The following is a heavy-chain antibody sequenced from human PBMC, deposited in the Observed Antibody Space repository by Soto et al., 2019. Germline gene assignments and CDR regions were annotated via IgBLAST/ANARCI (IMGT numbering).Heavy chain of an antibody. CDR1: GFTLTSYG. J-gene: IGHJ6*02. D-gene: IGHD1-1*01. CDR3: AKDGTTTRIHYYAMDV. Sequence: EVQLLESGGGLVQPGGSLRLSCEVSGFTLTSYGMNWVRQAPDKGLEWVSTIGRGGDTYYADSVKGRFTISRDNSKNTLFLQMNSLRAEDTALYFCAKDGTTTRIHYYAMDVWGQGTTVTVSS. CDR2: IGRGGDT. V-gene: IGHV3-23*01.